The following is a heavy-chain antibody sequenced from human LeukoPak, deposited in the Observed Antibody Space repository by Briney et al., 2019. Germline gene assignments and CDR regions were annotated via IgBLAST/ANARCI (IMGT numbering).Heavy chain of an antibody. D-gene: IGHD3-3*01. J-gene: IGHJ6*03. V-gene: IGHV4-34*01. CDR2: INHSGST. CDR1: GGSFSGYY. Sequence: PSETLSLTCAVYGGSFSGYYWSWIRQPPGKGLEWIGEINHSGSTNYNPSLKSRVTISVDTSKNQFSLKLSSVTAADTAVYYCARGVGGFLEWSPYYYMDVWGKGTTVTVSS. CDR3: ARGVGGFLEWSPYYYMDV.